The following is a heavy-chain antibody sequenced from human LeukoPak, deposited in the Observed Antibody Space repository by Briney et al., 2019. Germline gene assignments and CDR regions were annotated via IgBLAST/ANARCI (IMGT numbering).Heavy chain of an antibody. V-gene: IGHV1-69*06. CDR3: ATEKWELLKGAFDI. CDR1: GGTFSSYA. D-gene: IGHD1-26*01. Sequence: GASVKVSCKASGGTFSSYAISWVRQAPGQGLEWMGGIIPIFGTANYAQKFQGRVTMTEDTSTDTAYMELSSLRSEDTAVYYCATEKWELLKGAFDIWGQGTMVTVSS. CDR2: IIPIFGTA. J-gene: IGHJ3*02.